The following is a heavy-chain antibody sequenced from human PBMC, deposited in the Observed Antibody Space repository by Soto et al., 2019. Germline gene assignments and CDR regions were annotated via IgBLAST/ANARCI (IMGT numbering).Heavy chain of an antibody. V-gene: IGHV3-7*05. CDR2: IKQDGSEK. CDR1: GFTFSSYW. CDR3: ARLAVVVGVYYFDY. Sequence: GGSLRLSCAASGFTFSSYWMSWVRQAPGKGLEWVANIKQDGSEKYYVDSVKGRFTISRDNAKNSLYLQMNSLRAEDTAVYYCARLAVVVGVYYFDYWGQGTLVTVSS. D-gene: IGHD3-22*01. J-gene: IGHJ4*02.